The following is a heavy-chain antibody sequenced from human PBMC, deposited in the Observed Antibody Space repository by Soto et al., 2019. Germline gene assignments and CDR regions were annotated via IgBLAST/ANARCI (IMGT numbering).Heavy chain of an antibody. D-gene: IGHD2-2*01. J-gene: IGHJ4*02. V-gene: IGHV3-23*01. Sequence: GGSLRLSCTASGFTFSSYAISWVRQAPAKGLEWVSAISGSGGSTYYADSVKGRFTISRDNSKNTLYLQMNSLRAEDTAVYYCATEAAPESESEDIVLVPAADSFDYWGQGTLVIVSS. CDR1: GFTFSSYA. CDR2: ISGSGGST. CDR3: ATEAAPESESEDIVLVPAADSFDY.